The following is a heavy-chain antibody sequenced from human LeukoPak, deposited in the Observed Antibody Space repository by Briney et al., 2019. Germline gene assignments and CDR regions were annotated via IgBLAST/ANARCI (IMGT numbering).Heavy chain of an antibody. CDR1: GFTVSSNF. J-gene: IGHJ4*02. CDR3: ARGISTSGWLDY. D-gene: IGHD6-19*01. Sequence: AGGSLRLSCAASGFTVSSNFMSWVRQAPGKGLEWVSVIYSGGTTYYADSVKGRFTVSRDDSKNTLYLQMSSLRAEDTAVYFCARGISTSGWLDYWGQGTLVTVSS. CDR2: IYSGGTT. V-gene: IGHV3-53*01.